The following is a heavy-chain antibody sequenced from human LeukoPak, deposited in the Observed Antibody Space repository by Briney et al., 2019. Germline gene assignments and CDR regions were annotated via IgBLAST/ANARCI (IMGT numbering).Heavy chain of an antibody. CDR3: AREKDTESNHAKIRDVS. CDR2: IFRRGNS. CDR1: GGSLSVYS. Sequence: SETLSLTCTVSGGSLSVYSRSWIRQPPGEGLEWIGWIFRRGNSNHNPPFKPRLTISEVTSKNQYSLKLTSATAAHTAVYYFAREKDTESNHAKIRDVSCGQGTMVTVSS. D-gene: IGHD1-14*01. V-gene: IGHV4-59*01. J-gene: IGHJ3*01.